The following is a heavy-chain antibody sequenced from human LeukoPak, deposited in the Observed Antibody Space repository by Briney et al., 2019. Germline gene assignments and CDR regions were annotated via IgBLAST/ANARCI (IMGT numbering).Heavy chain of an antibody. J-gene: IGHJ4*02. V-gene: IGHV3-53*01. Sequence: GGSLRLSCAASEFSFGSNYMTWVRQAPGKGLEWVSLIYSGGSTYYADSVKGRFTISRDNAKNSLYLQMNSLRAEDTAVYYCARGSGSYFDYWGQGTLVTVSS. D-gene: IGHD3-10*01. CDR2: IYSGGST. CDR1: EFSFGSNY. CDR3: ARGSGSYFDY.